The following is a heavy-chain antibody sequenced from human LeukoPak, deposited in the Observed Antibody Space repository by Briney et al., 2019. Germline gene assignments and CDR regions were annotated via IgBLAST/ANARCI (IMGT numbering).Heavy chain of an antibody. V-gene: IGHV4-34*01. D-gene: IGHD6-19*01. CDR2: INHSGST. Sequence: SETLSLTCAVYGGSFSGYYWSWIRQPPGKGLEWIGEINHSGSTNYNPSLKSRVTISVDTSMNQFSLKLSSVTAADTAVYYCAREKVAGTPVSRGHFDYWGQGTLVTVSS. CDR1: GGSFSGYY. J-gene: IGHJ4*02. CDR3: AREKVAGTPVSRGHFDY.